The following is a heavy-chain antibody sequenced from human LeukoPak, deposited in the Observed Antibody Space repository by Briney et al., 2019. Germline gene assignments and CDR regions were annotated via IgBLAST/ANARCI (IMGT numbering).Heavy chain of an antibody. CDR3: ARQQQVSSSWYGDSFDI. D-gene: IGHD6-13*01. Sequence: GESLKISCKGSGYSFTTYWIAWVRQMPGKGLEWMGIIYPGDSETRYSPSFQGQVTFSADKSISTAYLQWSSLKASDTAMYYCARQQQVSSSWYGDSFDIWGQGTMVTVSS. CDR1: GYSFTTYW. CDR2: IYPGDSET. J-gene: IGHJ3*02. V-gene: IGHV5-51*01.